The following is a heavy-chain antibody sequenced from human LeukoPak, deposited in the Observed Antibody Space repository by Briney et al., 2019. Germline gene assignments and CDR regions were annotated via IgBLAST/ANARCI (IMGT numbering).Heavy chain of an antibody. Sequence: SETLSLTCDVSGFSINTCCYYWTWIRQPPGKGLEWIGYKYYSGSTRYNSSLRSRLTISLDSSKNQFSLRLTSVTAADTAVYYCARGRSYGFDFDSWGPGTLVIVSS. CDR3: ARGRSYGFDFDS. D-gene: IGHD5-18*01. J-gene: IGHJ4*02. V-gene: IGHV4-61*01. CDR2: KYYSGST. CDR1: GFSINTCCYY.